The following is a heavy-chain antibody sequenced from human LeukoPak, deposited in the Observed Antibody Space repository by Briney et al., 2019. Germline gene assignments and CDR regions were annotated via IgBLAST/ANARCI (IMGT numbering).Heavy chain of an antibody. J-gene: IGHJ2*01. CDR2: IRSKAYGATT. CDR3: TRGPYGDYGFLWYFDL. D-gene: IGHD4-17*01. V-gene: IGHV3-49*04. CDR1: GFTFSSYW. Sequence: GESLRLSCAASGFTFSSYWMHWVRQAPGKGLEWVGFIRSKAYGATTEHAASVRGRFTISRDDSKSIAYLQMNSLKTEDTAVYHCTRGPYGDYGFLWYFDLWGRGTLVTVSS.